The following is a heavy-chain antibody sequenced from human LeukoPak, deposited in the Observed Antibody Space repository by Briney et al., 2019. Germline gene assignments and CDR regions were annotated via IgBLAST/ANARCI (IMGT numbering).Heavy chain of an antibody. Sequence: GGSLRLSCEASGFSFSTSWMHWVRQAPGKGLVWVSRIHSDGISTIYADSVKGRFTISRDNGKNSLYLQMNSLRAEDTALYYCARVYSGSFSPFDYWGQGTLVTVSS. CDR1: GFSFSTSW. J-gene: IGHJ4*02. D-gene: IGHD1-26*01. CDR2: IHSDGIST. V-gene: IGHV3-74*01. CDR3: ARVYSGSFSPFDY.